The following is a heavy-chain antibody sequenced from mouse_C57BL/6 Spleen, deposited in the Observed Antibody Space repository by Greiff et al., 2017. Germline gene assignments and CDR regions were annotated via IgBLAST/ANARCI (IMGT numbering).Heavy chain of an antibody. CDR3: ARGGNYLDY. CDR1: GYTFTSYW. V-gene: IGHV1-69*01. Sequence: QVQLQQPGAELVMPGASVKLSCKASGYTFTSYWMHWVKQRPGQGLEWIGEIDPSDSYTNYNQKFKGKSTLTVDKSSSTAYMQLSSLTSEDAAVYYYARGGNYLDYWGQGTTLTVSS. J-gene: IGHJ2*01. CDR2: IDPSDSYT.